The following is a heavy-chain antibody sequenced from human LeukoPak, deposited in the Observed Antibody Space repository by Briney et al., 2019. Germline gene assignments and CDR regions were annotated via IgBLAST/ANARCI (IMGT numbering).Heavy chain of an antibody. CDR2: INPSGGST. V-gene: IGHV1-46*01. Sequence: ASVKVSCKASGYTFTSYYMHWVRQAPGQGLEWMGIINPSGGSTSYAQKFQGRVTMTRDMSTSTVYMELSSLRSEDTAVYYCANKPTLECTHGVCVVIDYWGQGTLVTVSS. CDR1: GYTFTSYY. CDR3: ANKPTLECTHGVCVVIDY. J-gene: IGHJ4*02. D-gene: IGHD2-8*01.